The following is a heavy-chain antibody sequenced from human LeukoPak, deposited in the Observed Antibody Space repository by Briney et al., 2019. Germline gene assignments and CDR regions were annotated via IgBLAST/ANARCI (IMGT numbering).Heavy chain of an antibody. CDR3: ARDAKLSVEMATILPLQ. J-gene: IGHJ4*02. D-gene: IGHD5-24*01. V-gene: IGHV4-30-4*01. CDR2: IYYSGST. CDR1: GGSISSGDYY. Sequence: SETLSLICTVSGGSISSGDYYWSWIRQPPGKGLEWIGYIYYSGSTYYNPSLKSRVTISVDTSKNQFSLKLSSVTAADTAVYYCARDAKLSVEMATILPLQWGQGTLVTVSS.